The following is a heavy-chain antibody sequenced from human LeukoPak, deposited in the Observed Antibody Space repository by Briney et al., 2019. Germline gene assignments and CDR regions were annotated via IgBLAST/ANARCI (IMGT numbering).Heavy chain of an antibody. CDR2: ISSASTYI. CDR1: GFTFSSYS. J-gene: IGHJ4*02. V-gene: IGHV3-21*01. D-gene: IGHD5-18*01. CDR3: ARLVWDTTMADGDIDS. Sequence: PGGSLRLSCAASGFTFSSYSMNWVRQAPGKGLKWVSSISSASTYIYYADSVKGRFTISRDNAKNSLYLQMNSLRAEDTAMYYCARLVWDTTMADGDIDSWGQGTLLIVSS.